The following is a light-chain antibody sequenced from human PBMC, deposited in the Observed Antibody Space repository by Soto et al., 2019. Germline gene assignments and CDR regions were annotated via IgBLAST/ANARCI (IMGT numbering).Light chain of an antibody. CDR1: QSVSSN. J-gene: IGKJ1*01. CDR2: DAS. Sequence: EILMTQSPATLSVSPGERATLSCRASQSVSSNVAWYQQKLGQAPRLLIYDASTRATGIPARFSGSGSGTDFTLTIRSLQSEDFAVYYCQQYNNWPPWTFGQGTKVEIK. V-gene: IGKV3-15*01. CDR3: QQYNNWPPWT.